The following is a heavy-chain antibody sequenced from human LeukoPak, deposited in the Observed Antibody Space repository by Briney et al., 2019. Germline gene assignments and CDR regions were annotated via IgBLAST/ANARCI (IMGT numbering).Heavy chain of an antibody. CDR2: IIPIFGTA. CDR1: GYTFTSYD. Sequence: ASVKVSCKASGYTFTSYDINWVRQATGQGLEWMGGIIPIFGTANYAQKFQGRVTITADKSTSTAYMELSSLRSEDTAVYYCARVRPSVDYYYMDVWGKGTTVTVSS. V-gene: IGHV1-69*06. CDR3: ARVRPSVDYYYMDV. J-gene: IGHJ6*03.